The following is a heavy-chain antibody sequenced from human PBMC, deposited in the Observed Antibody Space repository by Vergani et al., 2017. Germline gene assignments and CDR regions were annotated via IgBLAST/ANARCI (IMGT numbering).Heavy chain of an antibody. J-gene: IGHJ4*02. CDR3: AKFPLNITTPDRGDF. CDR1: DFKFDQFG. CDR2: ISYDGDTT. D-gene: IGHD1-1*01. Sequence: VELLDSGGKVVRPGGSLRLSCVASDFKFDQFGMMWVRQSPGKGLEWVALISYDGDTTYYEDSVKGRFTISRDNSKNTLFLQMHSLRVEDTALYYCAKFPLNITTPDRGDFWGQGSLVTVSS. V-gene: IGHV3-30*18.